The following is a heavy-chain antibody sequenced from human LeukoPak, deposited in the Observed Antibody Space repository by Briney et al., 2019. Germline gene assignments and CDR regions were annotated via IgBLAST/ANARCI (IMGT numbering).Heavy chain of an antibody. CDR3: ARSYNLDRFDY. V-gene: IGHV4-61*08. CDR2: IYYSGST. CDR1: GGSISSGGYY. D-gene: IGHD3-10*01. Sequence: SETLSLTCTVSGGSISSGGYYWSWIRQHPGKGLEWIGYIYYSGSTNYNPSLKSRVTISVDTSKNQFSLKLSSVTAADTAVYYCARSYNLDRFDYWGQGTLVTVSS. J-gene: IGHJ4*02.